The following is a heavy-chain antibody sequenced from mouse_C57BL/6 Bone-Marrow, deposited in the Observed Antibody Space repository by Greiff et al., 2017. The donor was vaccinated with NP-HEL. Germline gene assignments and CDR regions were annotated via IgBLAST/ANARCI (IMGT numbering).Heavy chain of an antibody. J-gene: IGHJ1*03. D-gene: IGHD1-1*01. Sequence: EVKLMESGGGLVKPGGSLKLSCAASGFTFSSYAMSWVRQTPEKRLEWVATISDGGSYTYYPDNVKGRFTLSRDNAKNNLYLQMSHLKSEDTAMYYCARDPFYYGSSPWYFDVWGTGTTVTVAS. V-gene: IGHV5-4*01. CDR2: ISDGGSYT. CDR1: GFTFSSYA. CDR3: ARDPFYYGSSPWYFDV.